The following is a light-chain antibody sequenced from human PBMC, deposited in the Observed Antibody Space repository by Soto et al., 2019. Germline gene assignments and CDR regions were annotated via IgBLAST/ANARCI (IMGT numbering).Light chain of an antibody. CDR2: DAS. CDR3: QQYNSYSVYT. CDR1: QSISSW. Sequence: DIQMTQSPSTLSASVGDRVTITCRASQSISSWLAWYQHKPGKAPKLLIYDASSLESVVPSRFSASASGTEFTLTISSLQPDAFATYYCQQYNSYSVYTFGQGTKREIK. J-gene: IGKJ2*01. V-gene: IGKV1-5*01.